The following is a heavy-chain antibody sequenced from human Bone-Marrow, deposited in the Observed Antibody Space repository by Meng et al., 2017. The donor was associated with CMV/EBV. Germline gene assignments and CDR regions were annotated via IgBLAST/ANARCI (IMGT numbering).Heavy chain of an antibody. CDR3: AKDQARMGITGTWGEV. Sequence: GGSLRLSCAASGFTFSSYGMHWVRQAPGKGLEWVAVIWYDGSNKYYADSVKGRFTISRDNSKNTLYLQMNSLRAEDTAVYYCAKDQARMGITGTWGEVWGQGTTVTVSS. J-gene: IGHJ6*02. V-gene: IGHV3-33*06. D-gene: IGHD1-7*01. CDR2: IWYDGSNK. CDR1: GFTFSSYG.